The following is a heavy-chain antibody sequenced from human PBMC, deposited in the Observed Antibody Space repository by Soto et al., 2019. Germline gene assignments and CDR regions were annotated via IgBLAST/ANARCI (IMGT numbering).Heavy chain of an antibody. V-gene: IGHV3-21*01. CDR3: ARSLEGFSGYGSGTYYIRNWFDP. J-gene: IGHJ5*02. Sequence: PGGSLRLSCAASGFSFSRYSMNWVRPAPGKGLEWVSSISSSSTYIYYADSVKGRITISRDNAKNSLYLQMNSLRAEDTAVYYCARSLEGFSGYGSGTYYIRNWFDPWGQGTPVTVSS. D-gene: IGHD3-10*01. CDR2: ISSSSTYI. CDR1: GFSFSRYS.